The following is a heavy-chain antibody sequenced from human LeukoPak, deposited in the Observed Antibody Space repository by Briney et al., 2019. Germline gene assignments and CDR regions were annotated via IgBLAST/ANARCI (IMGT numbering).Heavy chain of an antibody. D-gene: IGHD2-21*01. CDR3: ASAREYCGSAECYEYFQH. Sequence: PGGSLRLSCAASGVTSGTNSMSWARQSPGKGLEWVSVIYSGGSTYNADSVNGRFTVSRDNSRYTLFLQMNNLRAEDTALYFCASAREYCGSAECYEYFQHWGQGTLVIVSS. V-gene: IGHV3-53*01. CDR1: GVTSGTNS. J-gene: IGHJ1*01. CDR2: IYSGGST.